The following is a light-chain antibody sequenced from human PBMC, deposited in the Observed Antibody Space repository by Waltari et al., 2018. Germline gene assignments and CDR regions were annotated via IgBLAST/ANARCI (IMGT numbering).Light chain of an antibody. CDR3: QQYYSYPRT. Sequence: AIRMTQSPSSFSASTGDRVTITCRASQGISSYLAWYQQKPGKAPKLLIYAASPLQSGVPSRFSGSGSGTDFTLTISCLQSEDFATYYCQQYYSYPRTFGQGTKVESK. CDR2: AAS. V-gene: IGKV1-8*01. CDR1: QGISSY. J-gene: IGKJ1*01.